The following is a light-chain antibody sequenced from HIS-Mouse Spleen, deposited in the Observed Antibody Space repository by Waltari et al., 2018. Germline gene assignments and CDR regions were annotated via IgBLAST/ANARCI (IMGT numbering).Light chain of an antibody. Sequence: QSALTQPASVSGSPGQSITISCTGTSSDVGSYNLVSWYQQHPGKAPKLMIYEGSKRASGVSNRFSGSKSGNTASLTISGLQAEDEAAYYCCSYAGSSTWVFGGGTKLTVL. J-gene: IGLJ3*02. CDR1: SSDVGSYNL. CDR3: CSYAGSSTWV. CDR2: EGS. V-gene: IGLV2-23*01.